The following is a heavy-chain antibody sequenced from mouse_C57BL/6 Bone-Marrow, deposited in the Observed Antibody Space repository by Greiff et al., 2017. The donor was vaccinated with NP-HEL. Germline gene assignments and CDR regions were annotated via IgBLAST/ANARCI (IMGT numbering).Heavy chain of an antibody. CDR3: ARAHTAQATLIDY. J-gene: IGHJ4*01. CDR2: IHPNSGST. Sequence: QVQLQQSGAELVKPGASVKLSCKASGYTFTSYWMHWVKQRPGQGLEWIGMIHPNSGSTNYNEKFKSKATLTVDKSSSTAYMQLSSLTSEDSAVYYGARAHTAQATLIDYWGQGTSVTVSS. V-gene: IGHV1-64*01. D-gene: IGHD3-2*02. CDR1: GYTFTSYW.